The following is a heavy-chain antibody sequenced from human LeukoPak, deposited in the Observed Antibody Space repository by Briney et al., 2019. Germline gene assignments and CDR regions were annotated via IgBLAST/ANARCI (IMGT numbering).Heavy chain of an antibody. CDR3: ARDLYGSGSYAPYYYYMDV. J-gene: IGHJ6*03. Sequence: GASVKVSCKASGGTFISYAISWARQAPGQGLEWMGGIIPIFGTANYAQKFQGRVTITTDESTSTAYMELSSLRSEDTAVYYCARDLYGSGSYAPYYYYMDVWGKGTTVTVSS. D-gene: IGHD3-10*01. V-gene: IGHV1-69*05. CDR1: GGTFISYA. CDR2: IIPIFGTA.